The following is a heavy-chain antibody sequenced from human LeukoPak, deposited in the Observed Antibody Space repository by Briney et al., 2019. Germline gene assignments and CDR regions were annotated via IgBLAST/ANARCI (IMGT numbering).Heavy chain of an antibody. D-gene: IGHD1-1*01. J-gene: IGHJ4*02. V-gene: IGHV3-23*01. Sequence: GGSLRLSRAASGFTFSSYTMSWVRQAPGKGPDRVSGITGSGDKIYYADSVRGRFTIFRDNSKNTVSLQMNSLRDDDTAVYYCVRGGTTRPLDYWGQGTLVTVSS. CDR3: VRGGTTRPLDY. CDR1: GFTFSSYT. CDR2: ITGSGDKI.